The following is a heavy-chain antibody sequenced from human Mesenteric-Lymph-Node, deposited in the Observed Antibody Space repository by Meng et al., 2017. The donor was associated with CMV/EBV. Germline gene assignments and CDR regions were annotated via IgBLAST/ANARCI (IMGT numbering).Heavy chain of an antibody. CDR2: ISWNSGSI. D-gene: IGHD6-19*01. J-gene: IGHJ3*02. Sequence: SLKISCAASGFTFDDYAMHWVRQAPGKGLEWVSGISWNSGSIGYADSVKGRFTISRDNAKNSLYLQMNSLRAEDTAVYYCAKDHSGWYQGDAFDIWGQGTMVTVSS. V-gene: IGHV3-9*01. CDR3: AKDHSGWYQGDAFDI. CDR1: GFTFDDYA.